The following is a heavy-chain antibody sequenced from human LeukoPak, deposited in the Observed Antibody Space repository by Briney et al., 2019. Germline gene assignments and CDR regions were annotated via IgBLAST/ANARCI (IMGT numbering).Heavy chain of an antibody. CDR2: ISGYNGKT. Sequence: APVRVSCKASGYTLTTSGISWVRQAPGQGLEWMGWISGYNGKTNYAQKLQDRVTMTTDTSTSTAYMELRSLRSDDTAVYYCAREYRDYYDSSGNYLDFWGQGTLVTVSS. CDR1: GYTLTTSG. D-gene: IGHD3-22*01. J-gene: IGHJ4*02. V-gene: IGHV1-18*01. CDR3: AREYRDYYDSSGNYLDF.